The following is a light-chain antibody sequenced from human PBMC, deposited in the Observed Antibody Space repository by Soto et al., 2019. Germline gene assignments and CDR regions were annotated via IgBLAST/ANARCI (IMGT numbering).Light chain of an antibody. V-gene: IGLV2-14*01. Sequence: QFALTQPASVSGSPGQSITISCTGTSVDVGGYNYVSWYQQHPGKAPKLMIYDVSNRPSGVSNRFSGSKSGNTASLTISGLQAEDEADYYCSSYTSSSTLYVFGTGTKLTAL. CDR2: DVS. J-gene: IGLJ1*01. CDR1: SVDVGGYNY. CDR3: SSYTSSSTLYV.